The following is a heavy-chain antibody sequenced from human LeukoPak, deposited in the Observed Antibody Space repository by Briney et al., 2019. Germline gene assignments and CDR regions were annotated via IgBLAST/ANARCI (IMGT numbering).Heavy chain of an antibody. J-gene: IGHJ4*02. CDR1: GFTFSTYY. CDR2: ITGSSSYI. D-gene: IGHD6-6*01. Sequence: GSLRLSCAASGFTFSTYYMNWVRQAPGKGLEWVSFITGSSSYIYYTDSVKGRFTISRDNAKNSLFLQMNSLRDEDTAVYYSASGFSSSPYFDYWGQGALVTASS. CDR3: ASGFSSSPYFDY. V-gene: IGHV3-21*01.